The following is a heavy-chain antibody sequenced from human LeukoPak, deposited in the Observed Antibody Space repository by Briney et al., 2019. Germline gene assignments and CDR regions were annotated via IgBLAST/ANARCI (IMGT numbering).Heavy chain of an antibody. J-gene: IGHJ6*02. CDR1: GFTFSSYA. Sequence: PGGSLRLSCAASGFTFSSYAMSWVRQAPGKGLEWVSAISGSGGSTYYADSVKGRFTISRDNSKNTLYLQMNSLRAEDTAVYYCARDGGSSWNRYYYGMDVWGQGTTVTVSS. V-gene: IGHV3-23*01. D-gene: IGHD6-13*01. CDR3: ARDGGSSWNRYYYGMDV. CDR2: ISGSGGST.